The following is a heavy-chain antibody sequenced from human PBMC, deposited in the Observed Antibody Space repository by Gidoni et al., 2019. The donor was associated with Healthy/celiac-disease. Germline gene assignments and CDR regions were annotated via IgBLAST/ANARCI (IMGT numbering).Heavy chain of an antibody. CDR3: AGAPYYDFWSGYHNWFDP. CDR2: IYYSGST. Sequence: QVQLQESGPGLVKPSETLSLTCTVSGGSISRYYWSWIRQPPGKGLEWIGYIYYSGSTNYNPSLKSRVTISVDTSKNQFSLKLSSVTAADTAVYYCAGAPYYDFWSGYHNWFDPWGQGTLVTVSS. V-gene: IGHV4-59*01. D-gene: IGHD3-3*01. CDR1: GGSISRYY. J-gene: IGHJ5*02.